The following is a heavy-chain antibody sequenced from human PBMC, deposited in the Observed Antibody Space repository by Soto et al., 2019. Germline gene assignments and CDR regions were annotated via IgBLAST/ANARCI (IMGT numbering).Heavy chain of an antibody. CDR3: SRDHSSGGYDY. CDR2: ISDDGRT. J-gene: IGHJ4*02. Sequence: SLRLSCVASGFSVDNIFMSWVRQAPGKGLQWVSTISDDGRTYYADSVKGRFSLSRDKSRNTLYLQMNRLRVEDTAVYYCSRDHSSGGYDYRGQGSLVTVS. D-gene: IGHD2-8*02. CDR1: GFSVDNIF. V-gene: IGHV3-53*01.